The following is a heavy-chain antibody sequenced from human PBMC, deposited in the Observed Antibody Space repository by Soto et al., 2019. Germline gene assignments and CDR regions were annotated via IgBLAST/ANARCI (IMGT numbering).Heavy chain of an antibody. V-gene: IGHV4-31*03. Sequence: SETLSLTCTVSGGSISSGGYYWSWIRQHPGKGLEWIGYIYYSGSTYYNPSLKSRVTISVDTSKNQFSLKLSSVTAADTAVYYCAREHPDSSGYYYSGKGIDYWGQGTLVTVSS. CDR1: GGSISSGGYY. CDR2: IYYSGST. J-gene: IGHJ4*02. D-gene: IGHD3-22*01. CDR3: AREHPDSSGYYYSGKGIDY.